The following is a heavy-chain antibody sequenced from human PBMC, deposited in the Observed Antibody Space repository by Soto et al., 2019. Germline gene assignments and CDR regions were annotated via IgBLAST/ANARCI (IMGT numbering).Heavy chain of an antibody. V-gene: IGHV1-69*01. J-gene: IGHJ4*02. CDR3: ASKREGRITMVRGVIPYLDY. Sequence: QVQLVQSGAEVKKPGSSVNVSCKGHGGTFDIYGLNWVRQAPGKGLEWMGGIIPVFGTSNYAQKFRGRVTITADESTRTAYMELSSLRSEDTAVYYCASKREGRITMVRGVIPYLDYWGQGTLVTVSS. CDR2: IIPVFGTS. CDR1: GGTFDIYG. D-gene: IGHD3-10*01.